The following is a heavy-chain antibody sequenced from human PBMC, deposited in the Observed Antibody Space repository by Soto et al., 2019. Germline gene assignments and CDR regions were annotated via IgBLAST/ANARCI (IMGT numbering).Heavy chain of an antibody. D-gene: IGHD4-17*01. V-gene: IGHV3-48*01. CDR3: ARDLSGAFDS. CDR2: IAHRSNFV. CDR1: GFTFSTYT. Sequence: EVHLVESGGGLVQPGGSLRLSCAASGFTFSTYTMNWVRQAPGKGLEWISYIAHRSNFVAYAESVKGRFTISRDSAKNLLDLQMNMLRSEDTAAYVWARDLSGAFDSWGQGILVTVSA. J-gene: IGHJ4*02.